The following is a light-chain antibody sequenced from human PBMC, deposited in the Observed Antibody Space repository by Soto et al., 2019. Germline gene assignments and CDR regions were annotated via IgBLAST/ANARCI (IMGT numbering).Light chain of an antibody. CDR2: EVS. J-gene: IGLJ1*01. Sequence: QSVLTQPPSASGSPGQSVTISCTGTSSDVGAYNYVSWYQQLPGKAPKLIIYEVSKRPSGVPDRFSGSKSGNTASLTVSGLQAEDDSDYYSTSYAGNYSSFHVFGTGTEVT. V-gene: IGLV2-8*01. CDR3: TSYAGNYSSFHV. CDR1: SSDVGAYNY.